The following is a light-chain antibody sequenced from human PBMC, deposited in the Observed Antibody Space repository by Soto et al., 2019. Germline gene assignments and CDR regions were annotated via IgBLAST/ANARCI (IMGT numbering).Light chain of an antibody. CDR3: QQRSNWLT. CDR1: QSVSSN. J-gene: IGKJ4*01. CDR2: GAS. Sequence: EIVMTQSPATLSVSPGERVTLSCRASQSVSSNLAWYQQKVGQAPRLLIYGASNGATGIPARFSGSGSGTDFTLTISSLEPEDFAVYYCQQRSNWLTFGGGTKVDI. V-gene: IGKV3-11*01.